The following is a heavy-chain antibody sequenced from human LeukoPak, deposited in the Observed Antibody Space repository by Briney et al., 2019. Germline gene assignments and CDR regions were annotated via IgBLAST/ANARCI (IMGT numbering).Heavy chain of an antibody. J-gene: IGHJ4*02. CDR2: ISSSSSYI. V-gene: IGHV3-21*01. CDR1: GFTFSSYS. D-gene: IGHD4-17*01. Sequence: PGGSLRLSCAASGFTFSSYSMNWVRQGPGKGLEWVSSISSSSSYIYYADSVKGRFTISRDNAKNSLYLQMNSLRAEDTAVYYCARAGYGDYQLDYWGQGTLVTVSS. CDR3: ARAGYGDYQLDY.